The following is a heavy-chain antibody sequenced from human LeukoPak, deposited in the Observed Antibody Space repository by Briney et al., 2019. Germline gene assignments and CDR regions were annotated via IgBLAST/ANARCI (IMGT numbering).Heavy chain of an antibody. CDR3: ARSLPAVAGTDY. J-gene: IGHJ4*02. D-gene: IGHD6-19*01. V-gene: IGHV1-2*02. CDR2: INPNSGGT. CDR1: GYTFTGYY. Sequence: GASVKVSCKPSGYTFTGYYMHWVRQAPGQRLEWMGWINPNSGGTNYAQKFQGRVTMTRDTSISTAYMELSRLRSDDTAVYYCARSLPAVAGTDYWGQGTLVTVSS.